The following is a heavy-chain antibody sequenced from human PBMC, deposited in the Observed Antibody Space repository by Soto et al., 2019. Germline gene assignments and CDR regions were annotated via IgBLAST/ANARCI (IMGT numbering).Heavy chain of an antibody. CDR2: INAGNGNT. CDR3: ARDAREYSSSWQNRFDP. J-gene: IGHJ5*02. V-gene: IGHV1-3*01. CDR1: GYTFTSYA. D-gene: IGHD6-13*01. Sequence: GASVKVSCKASGYTFTSYAMHWVRQAPGQRLEWMGWINAGNGNTKYSQKFQGRVTITRDTSASTAYMELSSLRSEDTAVYYCARDAREYSSSWQNRFDPWGQGTLVTVSS.